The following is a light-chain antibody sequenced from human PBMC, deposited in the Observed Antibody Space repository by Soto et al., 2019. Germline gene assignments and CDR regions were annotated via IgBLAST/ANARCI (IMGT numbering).Light chain of an antibody. CDR1: RSVSGY. J-gene: IGKJ1*01. Sequence: PGESATLSCRASRSVSGYLAWYQQKPGQAPRLLIYDASNRATGIPARFSGSGSGTDFTLTIRSLEPEDFAVYYCQQRSNWPPWTCGQGTKGDIK. CDR2: DAS. V-gene: IGKV3-11*01. CDR3: QQRSNWPPWT.